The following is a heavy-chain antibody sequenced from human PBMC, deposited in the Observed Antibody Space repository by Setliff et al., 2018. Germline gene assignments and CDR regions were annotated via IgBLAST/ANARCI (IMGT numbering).Heavy chain of an antibody. V-gene: IGHV3-9*02. CDR2: INWNGNTI. J-gene: IGHJ6*03. Sequence: QPGGSLRLSCAASGFSSGDFAMHWVRQAPGKGLQWVSGINWNGNTIYYADSVKGRFTISRDNAKNSLYLQMNSLRAEDTAVYYCARLALTGYDSSGYYYALDYYYYMDVWGKGTTVTVSS. CDR1: GFSSGDFA. CDR3: ARLALTGYDSSGYYYALDYYYYMDV. D-gene: IGHD3-22*01.